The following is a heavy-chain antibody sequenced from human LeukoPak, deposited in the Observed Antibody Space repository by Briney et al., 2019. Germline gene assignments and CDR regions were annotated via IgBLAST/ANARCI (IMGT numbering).Heavy chain of an antibody. CDR1: GGSITSTIYY. J-gene: IGHJ6*03. V-gene: IGHV4-39*07. Sequence: PSETLSLTCTVSGGSITSTIYYWGWIRQPPGKGLEWIGNIFYNGSIYYNPSLRSRVTISVDTSKNQFSLRLSSVTAADTAVYYCARDYCSGGSCYYMDVWGKGTTVTVSS. CDR2: IFYNGSI. CDR3: ARDYCSGGSCYYMDV. D-gene: IGHD2-15*01.